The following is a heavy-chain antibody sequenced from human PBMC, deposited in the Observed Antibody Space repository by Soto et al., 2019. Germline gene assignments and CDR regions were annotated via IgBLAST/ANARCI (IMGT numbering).Heavy chain of an antibody. J-gene: IGHJ4*02. CDR1: GYTFTSYY. V-gene: IGHV1-46*01. D-gene: IGHD1-1*01. CDR3: ARGRGLYNSGLSQLDS. CDR2: INPSGGST. Sequence: ASVKVSCKASGYTFTSYYMHWVRQAPGQGLEWMGIINPSGGSTSYAQKFQGRVTMTRDTSTSTVYMELSSLRSEDTAVYYCARGRGLYNSGLSQLDSWGQGTLVTVSS.